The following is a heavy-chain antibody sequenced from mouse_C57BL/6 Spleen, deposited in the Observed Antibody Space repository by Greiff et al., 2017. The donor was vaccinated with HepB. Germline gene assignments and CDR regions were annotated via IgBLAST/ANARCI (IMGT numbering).Heavy chain of an antibody. CDR2: ISYDGSN. CDR3: ARTMGGNYWYFDV. Sequence: EVQLQQSGPGLVKPSQSLSLTCSVTGYSITSGYYWNWIRQFPGNKLEWMGYISYDGSNNYNPSLKNRISITRDTSKNQFFLKLNSVTTEDTATYYCARTMGGNYWYFDVWGTGTTVTVSS. J-gene: IGHJ1*03. D-gene: IGHD1-1*02. CDR1: GYSITSGYY. V-gene: IGHV3-6*01.